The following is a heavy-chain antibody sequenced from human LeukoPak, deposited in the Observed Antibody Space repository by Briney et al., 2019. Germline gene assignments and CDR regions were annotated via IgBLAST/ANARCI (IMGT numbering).Heavy chain of an antibody. CDR1: GFRFISRA. CDR2: VNNNGNP. Sequence: GGSLSLSCAASGFRFISRAMGWVRQASGKGLEWVASVNNNGNPYYAASVQGRFTISRDTSANTVSMEMNGLRAEDTAVYYCAKDHPSLGWPCFEAWGQGTLVIVSS. J-gene: IGHJ5*02. CDR3: AKDHPSLGWPCFEA. V-gene: IGHV3-23*01. D-gene: IGHD3/OR15-3a*01.